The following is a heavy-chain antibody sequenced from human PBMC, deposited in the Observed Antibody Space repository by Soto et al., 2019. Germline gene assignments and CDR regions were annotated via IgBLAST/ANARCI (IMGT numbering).Heavy chain of an antibody. CDR2: IHGGGHYT. CDR3: AKNRGIGSYSNWNFDV. V-gene: IGHV3-23*01. J-gene: IGHJ2*01. CDR1: GFTFSNYA. D-gene: IGHD1-26*01. Sequence: EVQVLESGGGLVQPGGSLRLSCAASGFTFSNYAMSWVRQAPGKGLEWVSTIHGGGHYTHYTDSVKGRFTISRDNSRNTLFLQMNSLSAEDTAVYYCAKNRGIGSYSNWNFDVWGRGTLVTVSS.